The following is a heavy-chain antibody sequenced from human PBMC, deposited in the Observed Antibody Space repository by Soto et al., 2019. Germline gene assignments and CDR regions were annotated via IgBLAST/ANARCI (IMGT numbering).Heavy chain of an antibody. J-gene: IGHJ4*02. CDR1: GGSISSSNYY. CDR3: ARGMTTVTTLDY. Sequence: ASETLSLNCTVSGGSISSSNYYWGWIRQPPGKGLEWIGSIYYSGSTYYNPSLKSRVTISVDTSKNQFSLKLSSVTAADTAVYYCARGMTTVTTLDYWGQGTLVTVSS. D-gene: IGHD4-4*01. CDR2: IYYSGST. V-gene: IGHV4-39*07.